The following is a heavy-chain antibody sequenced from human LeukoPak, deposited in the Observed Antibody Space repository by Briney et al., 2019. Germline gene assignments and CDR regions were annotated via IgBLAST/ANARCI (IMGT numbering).Heavy chain of an antibody. CDR2: ISTYKGNT. Sequence: GASVKVSCKASGYTFISYGISWVRQAPGQGLEWMGWISTYKGNTNYAQKLQGRVTMTTDTSTSTAYMELSSLRSEDTAVYYCARGKMYSRSSGVNDYWGQGTLVTVSS. CDR3: ARGKMYSRSSGVNDY. J-gene: IGHJ4*02. V-gene: IGHV1-18*01. CDR1: GYTFISYG. D-gene: IGHD6-6*01.